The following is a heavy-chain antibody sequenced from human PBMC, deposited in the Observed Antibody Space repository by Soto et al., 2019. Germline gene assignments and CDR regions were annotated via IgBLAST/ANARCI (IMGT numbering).Heavy chain of an antibody. D-gene: IGHD3-22*01. CDR2: IKSKTDGGTT. J-gene: IGHJ4*02. CDR3: TTGYYDSSGYYYSLAY. Sequence: PGGSLRLCCAASGFTFNNAWMSWVRQAPGKGLEWVGRIKSKTDGGTTDYAAPVKGRFTISRDDSKNTLYLQMNSLKTEDTAVYYCTTGYYDSSGYYYSLAYWGQGTLVTVSS. V-gene: IGHV3-15*01. CDR1: GFTFNNAW.